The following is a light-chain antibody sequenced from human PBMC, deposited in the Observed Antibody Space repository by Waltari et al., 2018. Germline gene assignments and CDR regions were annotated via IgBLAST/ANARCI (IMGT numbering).Light chain of an antibody. CDR1: SDDVGSYNV. Sequence: QSALTQPASVSGSPGQSITISCTGTSDDVGSYNVVSWYLQHPGKAPRVMIYEVNKRPSGVSDRFSGSKSGNTASLTISGLQAEDEGDYYCSSYAGSGTLDVVFGGGTKLTVL. V-gene: IGLV2-23*02. CDR3: SSYAGSGTLDVV. J-gene: IGLJ2*01. CDR2: EVN.